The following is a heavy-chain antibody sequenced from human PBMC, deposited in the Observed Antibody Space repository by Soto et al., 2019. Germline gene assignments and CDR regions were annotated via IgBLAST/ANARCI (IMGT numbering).Heavy chain of an antibody. CDR2: IIPGFATT. Sequence: QVHLVQSGAEVRKPGSSVKVSCTTSGGTFTSYAVSWVRQVPGQGLQWMGGIIPGFATTFYAQKFQGRVTITADKSTNSAYMELRGLRSEDTAVYYCARDQALFVHTGMVIDYYGMDVWGPGTTVTVSS. V-gene: IGHV1-69*06. CDR3: ARDQALFVHTGMVIDYYGMDV. CDR1: GGTFTSYA. J-gene: IGHJ6*02. D-gene: IGHD5-18*01.